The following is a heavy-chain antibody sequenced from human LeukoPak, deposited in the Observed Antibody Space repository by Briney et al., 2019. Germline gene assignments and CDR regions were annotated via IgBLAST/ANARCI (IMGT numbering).Heavy chain of an antibody. CDR1: GYSFTSYW. V-gene: IGHV5-51*01. J-gene: IGHJ6*04. D-gene: IGHD2-15*01. CDR2: IYPGDSDT. CDR3: ASLGYCSDGSCWPRYYYYYGMDV. Sequence: GESLKISCKGSGYSFTSYWIGCGRQMPGKGLEWMGIIYPGDSDTRYSPSFQGPVTISADKTITTAYPQWSSLKASDPPMYYCASLGYCSDGSCWPRYYYYYGMDVWGKGATVTVSS.